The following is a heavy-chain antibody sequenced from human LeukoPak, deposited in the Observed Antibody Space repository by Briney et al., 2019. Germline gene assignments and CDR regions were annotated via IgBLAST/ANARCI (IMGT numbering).Heavy chain of an antibody. Sequence: GGSLRLSCAASGFTFSSHSMNWVRQAPGKGLEWVSSISSSSSYIYYADSVKGRFTISRDNAKNSLYLQMNSLRAEDTAVYYCARDFEELWFGTYGMDVWGQGTTVTVSS. D-gene: IGHD3-10*01. CDR1: GFTFSSHS. V-gene: IGHV3-21*01. CDR2: ISSSSSYI. J-gene: IGHJ6*02. CDR3: ARDFEELWFGTYGMDV.